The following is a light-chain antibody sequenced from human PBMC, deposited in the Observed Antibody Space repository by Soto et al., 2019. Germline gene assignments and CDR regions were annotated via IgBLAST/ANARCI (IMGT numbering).Light chain of an antibody. Sequence: MTQAASALSGSLGDRIIITCRASQSVGAWLAWYQQKPGKAPNLLIYKASTLETGVPSRFSGSGSGTAFTLTISSLQPDDFATYYCQQYNSYSRTFGQGTKVDI. CDR2: KAS. J-gene: IGKJ1*01. CDR3: QQYNSYSRT. V-gene: IGKV1-5*03. CDR1: QSVGAW.